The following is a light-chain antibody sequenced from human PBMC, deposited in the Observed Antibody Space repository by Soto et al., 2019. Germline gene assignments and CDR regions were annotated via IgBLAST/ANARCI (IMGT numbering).Light chain of an antibody. V-gene: IGLV1-44*01. CDR1: TSTIGSKT. CDR2: TTN. J-gene: IGLJ2*01. Sequence: QSVLTQPPSASGTPGQRVTISCSGSTSTIGSKTLNWYQQLPGSAPNLLIYTTNQRPSGVPDRFSGSKSGTSASLAISGLQSEDEAHYYCAAWNDSLNGVVFGGGTKLTVL. CDR3: AAWNDSLNGVV.